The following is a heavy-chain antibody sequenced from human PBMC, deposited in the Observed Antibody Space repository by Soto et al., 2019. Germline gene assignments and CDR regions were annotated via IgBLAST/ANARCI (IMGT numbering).Heavy chain of an antibody. V-gene: IGHV3-72*01. CDR3: ASFGYCSGGSCYGAFDI. J-gene: IGHJ3*02. Sequence: EVQLVESGGGLVQPGGSLRLSCAASGFTFSDHYMDWVRQAPGKGLEWVGRTRNKANSYTTEYAASVKGRFTISRDDSKNSLYLQMNSLRTEDTAVYYCASFGYCSGGSCYGAFDIWGQGTMVTVSS. CDR2: TRNKANSYTT. D-gene: IGHD2-15*01. CDR1: GFTFSDHY.